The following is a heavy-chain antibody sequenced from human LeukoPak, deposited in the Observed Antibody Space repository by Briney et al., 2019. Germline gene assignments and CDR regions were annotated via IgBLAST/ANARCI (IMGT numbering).Heavy chain of an antibody. D-gene: IGHD3-10*02. CDR1: GGSISSGSYY. J-gene: IGHJ3*02. CDR2: IYTSGST. Sequence: SETLSLTCTASGGSISSGSYYWSWLRQPAGTGLESIGRIYTSGSTNYNPSLKSRVTISVDTSKNQFSLKLSSVTAADTAVYYCARGSRITMIGGDAFDIWGQGTMVTVSS. V-gene: IGHV4-61*02. CDR3: ARGSRITMIGGDAFDI.